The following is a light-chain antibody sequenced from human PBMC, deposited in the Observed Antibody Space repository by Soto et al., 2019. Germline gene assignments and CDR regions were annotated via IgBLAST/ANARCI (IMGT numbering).Light chain of an antibody. J-gene: IGLJ2*01. CDR1: SSDVGGYNY. CDR3: SSYTSSSTLVV. Sequence: QSALPQPASVSGSPGQSITISCTGTSSDVGGYNYVSWYQQHPGKAPKLMIYEVSNRPSGVSNRFSGSKSGNTASLTISGLQADDEADYYCSSYTSSSTLVVFGGGTKLTVL. V-gene: IGLV2-14*01. CDR2: EVS.